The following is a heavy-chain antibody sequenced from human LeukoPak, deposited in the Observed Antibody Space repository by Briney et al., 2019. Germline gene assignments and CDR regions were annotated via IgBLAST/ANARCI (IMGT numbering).Heavy chain of an antibody. CDR3: ATFSGVATKTVDY. V-gene: IGHV1-69*06. Sequence: SVKVSCKASGGTFSSYAISWVRQAPGQGLEWMGGIIPIFGTANYAQKFQGRVTMTEDTSTDTAYMELSSLRSEDTAVYYCATFSGVATKTVDYWGQGTLVTVSS. J-gene: IGHJ4*02. D-gene: IGHD5-24*01. CDR1: GGTFSSYA. CDR2: IIPIFGTA.